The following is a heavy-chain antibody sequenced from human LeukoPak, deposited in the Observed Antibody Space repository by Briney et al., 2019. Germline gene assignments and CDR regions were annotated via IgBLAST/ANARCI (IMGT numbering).Heavy chain of an antibody. CDR2: INWNGGST. Sequence: GGSLRLSCAASGFTFDDYGMSWVRQAPGKGLEWVSGINWNGGSTGYADSVKGRFTISRDNAKNSLYLQMNSLRAEDTALYYCARDFSPDGDNWFDPWGQGTLVTVSS. V-gene: IGHV3-20*04. CDR3: ARDFSPDGDNWFDP. D-gene: IGHD5-24*01. CDR1: GFTFDDYG. J-gene: IGHJ5*02.